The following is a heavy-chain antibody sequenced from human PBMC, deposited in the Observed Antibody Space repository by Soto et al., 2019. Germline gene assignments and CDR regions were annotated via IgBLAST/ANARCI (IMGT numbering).Heavy chain of an antibody. CDR1: GYTFTGYA. CDR3: ARGDYYDIHDY. Sequence: QVQLVQSGAEVKKPGASVKVSCKASGYTFTGYAIHWVRQAPGQRLEWMGWINAGNGNTKYSQKFQGRVTITRDTSASTAYMELSSLRSEDTAVYYCARGDYYDIHDYWGQATLVTVSS. D-gene: IGHD3-22*01. V-gene: IGHV1-3*01. CDR2: INAGNGNT. J-gene: IGHJ4*02.